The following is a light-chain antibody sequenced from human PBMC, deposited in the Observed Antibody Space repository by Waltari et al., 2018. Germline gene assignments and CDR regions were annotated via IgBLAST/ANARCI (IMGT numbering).Light chain of an antibody. CDR3: QHYVRLPVT. CDR1: QSVGRS. Sequence: EIVLTQSPGTLSLSPGARATLSCRASQSVGRSLAWYQQKPGQAPRLLIYGASSRATGVPDRFSGSGYGTDFSLTISRLEPEDFAVYYCQHYVRLPVTFGQGTKVEIK. CDR2: GAS. V-gene: IGKV3-20*01. J-gene: IGKJ1*01.